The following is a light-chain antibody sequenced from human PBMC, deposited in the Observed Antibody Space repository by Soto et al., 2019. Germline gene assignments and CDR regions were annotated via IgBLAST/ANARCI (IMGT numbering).Light chain of an antibody. Sequence: DIQMTQSPSSVSASVGDRVTISCQASQGISRSLALYQKKPGKAPKLLIYAASSLQSGVPSRFSGSGFGKDLTLTIRSLQPEDSAIYYCRQADTFPINFGQETRLEIK. V-gene: IGKV1D-12*01. J-gene: IGKJ5*01. CDR1: QGISRS. CDR3: RQADTFPIN. CDR2: AAS.